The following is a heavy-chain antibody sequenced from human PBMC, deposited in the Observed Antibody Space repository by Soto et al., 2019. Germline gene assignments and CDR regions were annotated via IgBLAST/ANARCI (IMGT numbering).Heavy chain of an antibody. CDR3: ARETYGDYVGYFDP. V-gene: IGHV4-30-2*01. Sequence: QLQLQESGSRLVKSSETLSLTCDVSGDTISTGGYTWAWIRQPPGKALEWIGHTYHSGNPYYNPSLKSRVLISVDRSKNQFSLKVRSVTAADTAVYCARETYGDYVGYFDPWGQGIQVTVSS. CDR2: TYHSGNP. D-gene: IGHD4-17*01. J-gene: IGHJ5*02. CDR1: GDTISTGGYT.